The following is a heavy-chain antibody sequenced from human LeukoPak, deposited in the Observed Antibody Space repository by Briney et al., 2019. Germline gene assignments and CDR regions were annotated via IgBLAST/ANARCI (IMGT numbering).Heavy chain of an antibody. CDR2: IYYSGST. Sequence: PSETLSLTCTVSGGSISSSSYYWGWIRQPPGKGLEWIGSIYYSGSTYYNPSLKSRVTISVDTSKNQFSLKLSSVTAADTAVYYCARIPGRGIWFGKRGSDYWGQGTLVTVSS. CDR3: ARIPGRGIWFGKRGSDY. D-gene: IGHD3-10*01. CDR1: GGSISSSSYY. V-gene: IGHV4-39*01. J-gene: IGHJ4*02.